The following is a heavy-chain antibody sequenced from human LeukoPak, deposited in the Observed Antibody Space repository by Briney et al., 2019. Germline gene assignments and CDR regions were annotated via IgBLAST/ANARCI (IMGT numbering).Heavy chain of an antibody. CDR3: ARGVEILKDTAMVPGPWFDP. CDR2: IIPIFGTA. CDR1: GGTFSSYA. J-gene: IGHJ5*02. Sequence: SVKVSCKASGGTFSSYAISWVRQAPGQGLEWVGGIIPIFGTANYAQKFQGRVTITTDESTSTAYMELSSLRSEDTAVYYCARGVEILKDTAMVPGPWFDPWGQGTLVTVSS. V-gene: IGHV1-69*05. D-gene: IGHD5-18*01.